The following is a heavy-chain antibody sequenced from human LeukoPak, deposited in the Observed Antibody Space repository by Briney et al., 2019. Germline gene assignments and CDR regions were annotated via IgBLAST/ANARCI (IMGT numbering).Heavy chain of an antibody. D-gene: IGHD1-1*01. CDR3: ARDKPGGTNWFDP. V-gene: IGHV1-3*01. Sequence: ASVKVSCKASGYTFTSYAMHWVRQAPGQRLEWMGWINAGNGNTKYSQKFQGRVTITRDTSASTAYMELSSLRSEDTAVYYCARDKPGGTNWFDPWGQGTLVTVSS. CDR2: INAGNGNT. J-gene: IGHJ5*02. CDR1: GYTFTSYA.